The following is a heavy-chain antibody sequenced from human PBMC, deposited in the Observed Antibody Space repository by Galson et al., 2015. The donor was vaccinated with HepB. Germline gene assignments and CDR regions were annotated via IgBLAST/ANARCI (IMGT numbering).Heavy chain of an antibody. Sequence: CAASGFSFSSYSMYWVRQAPGKGLEWISSISSSGIHINYADSVKGRFTISRDNAKNSLFLQMNSLTAQDTAVYHCARDQRKWLTANYYGMDVWGQGTTVTVSS. V-gene: IGHV3-21*06. J-gene: IGHJ6*02. D-gene: IGHD6-19*01. CDR1: GFSFSSYS. CDR3: ARDQRKWLTANYYGMDV. CDR2: ISSSGIHI.